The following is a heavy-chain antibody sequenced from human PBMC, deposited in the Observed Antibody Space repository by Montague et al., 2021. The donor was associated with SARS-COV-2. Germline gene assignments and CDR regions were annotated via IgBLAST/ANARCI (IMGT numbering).Heavy chain of an antibody. D-gene: IGHD6-19*01. Sequence: SETLSLTCTVSGGSISSYHWSWIRQPPGKGLEWIGYIYYSGSTNYNPSLKSRVTISVDTSKNQFSLKLSSVTAADTAVYYCARASVARKVLDYWGQGTLVTVSS. J-gene: IGHJ4*02. CDR3: ARASVARKVLDY. CDR2: IYYSGST. V-gene: IGHV4-59*01. CDR1: GGSISSYH.